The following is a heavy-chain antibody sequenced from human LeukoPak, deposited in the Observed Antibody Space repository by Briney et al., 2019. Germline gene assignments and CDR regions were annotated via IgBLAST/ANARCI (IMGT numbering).Heavy chain of an antibody. J-gene: IGHJ4*02. CDR1: GFTFSNYA. CDR3: AKWGDYDVLTGYYVSDY. Sequence: GASLRLSCAASGFTFSNYAMSWVRQAPGKGLEWVSAITGSGGNTYYADSVKGRFTISRDNSKNTVFLQMNSLSAEDTAVYYCAKWGDYDVLTGYYVSDYWGQGTLVTVSS. V-gene: IGHV3-23*01. CDR2: ITGSGGNT. D-gene: IGHD3-9*01.